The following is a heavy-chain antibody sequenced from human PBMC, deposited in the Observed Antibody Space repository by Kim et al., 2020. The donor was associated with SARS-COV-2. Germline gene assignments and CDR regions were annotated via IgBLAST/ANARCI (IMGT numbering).Heavy chain of an antibody. D-gene: IGHD7-27*01. CDR3: ARVDWGARGTGAFDI. V-gene: IGHV3-74*01. CDR2: INSDGSST. Sequence: GGSLRLSCAASGFTFSSNWMHWVRQAPGKGLVWVSHINSDGSSTSYADSVKGRFTISRDNAKNTLYLQMNSLRAEDTAVYYCARVDWGARGTGAFDIWDQGNMVTV. J-gene: IGHJ3*02. CDR1: GFTFSSNW.